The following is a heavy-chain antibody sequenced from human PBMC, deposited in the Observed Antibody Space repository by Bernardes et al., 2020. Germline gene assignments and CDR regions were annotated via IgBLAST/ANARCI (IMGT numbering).Heavy chain of an antibody. CDR1: GRPLSRYY. CDR3: ARYGGDRALTPAERTIDP. CDR2: IYHRGST. V-gene: IGHV4-59*12. D-gene: IGHD2-21*02. Sequence: SETVSLTCTLSGRPLSRYYWRWLPQPPGRAVEWFGYIYHRGSTIYNPSLKSRVIITVDTSKNQFSLKLSSVTAADTAVYYCARYGGDRALTPAERTIDPWGQGTLVTVSS. J-gene: IGHJ5*02.